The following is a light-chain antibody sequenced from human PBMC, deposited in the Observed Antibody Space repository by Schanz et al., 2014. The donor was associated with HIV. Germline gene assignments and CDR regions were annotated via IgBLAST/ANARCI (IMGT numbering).Light chain of an antibody. J-gene: IGLJ1*01. CDR1: SGDVGGHNL. V-gene: IGLV2-14*02. CDR2: QVS. CDR3: SSYTTSSTQV. Sequence: QSALTQPASVSGSLGQSITISCTGTSGDVGGHNLLPWYQQHPGKVPKLLIFQVSERPSGVPDRFSGSKSGITASLTISGLRAEDESDYYCSSYTTSSTQVFGTGTKLTVL.